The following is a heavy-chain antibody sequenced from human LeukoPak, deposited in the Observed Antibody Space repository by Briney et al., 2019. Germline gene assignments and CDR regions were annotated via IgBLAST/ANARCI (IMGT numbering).Heavy chain of an antibody. CDR2: INSDGSAT. Sequence: GGSLRLSCAASGFTFGSPWMHWVRQAPGKGLVWVSRINSDGSATAYADSVKGRFTISRDNAENTLYLQMNSLRAEDTAVYYCARGTAGYHSSYFDYWGQGTLVTVSS. CDR3: ARGTAGYHSSYFDY. CDR1: GFTFGSPW. V-gene: IGHV3-74*01. D-gene: IGHD3-16*02. J-gene: IGHJ4*02.